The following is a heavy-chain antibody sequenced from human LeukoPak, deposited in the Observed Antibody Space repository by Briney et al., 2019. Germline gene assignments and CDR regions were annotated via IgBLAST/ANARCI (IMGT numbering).Heavy chain of an antibody. Sequence: GGSLRLSCAASGFTFSSYAMSWVRQAPGKRLEWVSAISGSGGSTYYADSVKGRFTISRDNSKNTLYLQMNSLRAEDTAVYYCAKFLGVVINNYWGQGTLVTVSS. CDR2: ISGSGGST. CDR1: GFTFSSYA. CDR3: AKFLGVVINNY. J-gene: IGHJ4*02. V-gene: IGHV3-23*01. D-gene: IGHD3-3*01.